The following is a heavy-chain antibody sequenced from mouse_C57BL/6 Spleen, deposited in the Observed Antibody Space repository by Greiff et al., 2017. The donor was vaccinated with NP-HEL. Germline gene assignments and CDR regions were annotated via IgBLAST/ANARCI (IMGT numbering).Heavy chain of an antibody. Sequence: VQLQQPGAELVKPGASVKMSCKASGYTFTSYWITWVKQRPGQGLEWIGDIYPGSGSTNYNEKFKSKATLTVDASSSTSYMQLGRLTSEDSAVYVCARRGVTTGGSYAMDYWGQGTSVTVSS. CDR3: ARRGVTTGGSYAMDY. J-gene: IGHJ4*01. CDR2: IYPGSGST. D-gene: IGHD2-2*01. CDR1: GYTFTSYW. V-gene: IGHV1-55*01.